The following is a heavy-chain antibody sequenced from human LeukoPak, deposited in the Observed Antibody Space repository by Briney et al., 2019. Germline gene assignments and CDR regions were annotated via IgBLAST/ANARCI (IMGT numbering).Heavy chain of an antibody. Sequence: GGSLRLSCAASGFTFSSYSMNWVRQAPGKGLEWVSSISSSSSYTYYADSVKGRFTISRGNAKNSLYLQMNSLRAEDTAVYYCARDQYYDILAGYYYWGQGTLVTVSS. V-gene: IGHV3-21*01. CDR2: ISSSSSYT. CDR3: ARDQYYDILAGYYY. CDR1: GFTFSSYS. D-gene: IGHD3-9*01. J-gene: IGHJ4*02.